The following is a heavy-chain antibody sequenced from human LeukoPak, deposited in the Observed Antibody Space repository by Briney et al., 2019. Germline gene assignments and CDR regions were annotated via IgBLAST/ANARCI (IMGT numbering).Heavy chain of an antibody. J-gene: IGHJ4*02. CDR3: ARVGGRIAARRGTFDY. V-gene: IGHV1-8*01. CDR1: GYTFTSYD. CDR2: MNPNSGNI. Sequence: ASVKVSCKASGYTFTSYDINWVRQATGQGLEWMGWMNPNSGNIGYAQKFQGRVTMTRNTSISTAYMELSSLRSEDTAVYYCARVGGRIAARRGTFDYWGQGTLVTVSS. D-gene: IGHD6-6*01.